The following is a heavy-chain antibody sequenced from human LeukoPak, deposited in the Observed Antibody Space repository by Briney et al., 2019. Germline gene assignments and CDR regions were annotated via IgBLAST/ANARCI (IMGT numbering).Heavy chain of an antibody. CDR3: ARVGPSFYDYVWGSYRPPFDY. J-gene: IGHJ4*02. D-gene: IGHD3-16*02. Sequence: GGSLRLSCAASGFTFSSNSMNWVRQAPGKGLEWVSSISGSSSDIYYADSVKGRFTISRDNAKNSLYLQMNSLRAEDTAVYYCARVGPSFYDYVWGSYRPPFDYWGQGTLVTVSS. CDR1: GFTFSSNS. V-gene: IGHV3-21*01. CDR2: ISGSSSDI.